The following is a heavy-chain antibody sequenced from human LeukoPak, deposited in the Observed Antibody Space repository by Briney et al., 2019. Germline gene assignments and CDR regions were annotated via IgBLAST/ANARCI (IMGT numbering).Heavy chain of an antibody. D-gene: IGHD2-15*01. V-gene: IGHV4-59*08. CDR3: ARQEGYCSGGSCSSRFRFDY. Sequence: SETLSLTCTVSGGSISSYYWSWIRQPPGKGLEWIGYIYYSGSTNYNPSLKSRVTISVDTSKNQFSLKLSSVTAADTAVYYCARQEGYCSGGSCSSRFRFDYWGQGTLVTVSS. CDR2: IYYSGST. CDR1: GGSISSYY. J-gene: IGHJ4*02.